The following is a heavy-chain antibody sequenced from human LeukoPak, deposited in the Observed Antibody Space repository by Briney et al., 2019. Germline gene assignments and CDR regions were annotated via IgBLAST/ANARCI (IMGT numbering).Heavy chain of an antibody. D-gene: IGHD3-22*01. CDR3: ARYNSSGPYFDY. Sequence: PSETLSLTCAVYGGSFSGYYWSWIRQPPGKGLEWIGEINHSGSTNYNPSLKSRVTISVDTSKNQFSLKLSSVTAADTAVYYCARYNSSGPYFDYWGQGTLVTVSS. J-gene: IGHJ4*02. V-gene: IGHV4-34*01. CDR1: GGSFSGYY. CDR2: INHSGST.